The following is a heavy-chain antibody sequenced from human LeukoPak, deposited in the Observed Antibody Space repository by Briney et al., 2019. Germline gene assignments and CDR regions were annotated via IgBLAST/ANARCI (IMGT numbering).Heavy chain of an antibody. Sequence: PGGSLRLSCAASGFTFSSYEMNWFRQAPRKGLEWVSYISSSGSTIYYADSVKGRFTISRDNAKNSLYLQMNSLRAEDTAVYYCARGEYYYDSSGIEVPDYWGQGTLVTVSS. J-gene: IGHJ4*02. V-gene: IGHV3-48*03. D-gene: IGHD3-22*01. CDR2: ISSSGSTI. CDR1: GFTFSSYE. CDR3: ARGEYYYDSSGIEVPDY.